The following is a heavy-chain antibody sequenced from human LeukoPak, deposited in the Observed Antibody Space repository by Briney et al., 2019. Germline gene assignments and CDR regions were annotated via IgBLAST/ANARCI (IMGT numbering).Heavy chain of an antibody. CDR3: ASSPNGDTIFWINYEFDY. D-gene: IGHD3-9*01. J-gene: IGHJ4*02. V-gene: IGHV1-2*02. Sequence: LRASVKVSCKASGYTFTGYYMHWVRQAPGQGLEWMGWINPNSGGTNYAQKFQGRVTMTRDTTISTAYMELSRLRSDDTAVYYCASSPNGDTIFWINYEFDYWGQGTLVTVSS. CDR1: GYTFTGYY. CDR2: INPNSGGT.